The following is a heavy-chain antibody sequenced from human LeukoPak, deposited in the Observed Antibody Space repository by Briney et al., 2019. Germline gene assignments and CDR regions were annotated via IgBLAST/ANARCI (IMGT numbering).Heavy chain of an antibody. CDR3: AKDRTGDGYNFGYFQH. Sequence: PGGSLRLSCAASGFTFGSYAMSWVRQAPGKGLEWVSAISGSGGSTYYADSVKGRFTISRDNSKNTLYLQMNSLRAEDTAVYYCAKDRTGDGYNFGYFQHWGQGTLVTVSS. CDR2: ISGSGGST. J-gene: IGHJ1*01. V-gene: IGHV3-23*01. D-gene: IGHD5-24*01. CDR1: GFTFGSYA.